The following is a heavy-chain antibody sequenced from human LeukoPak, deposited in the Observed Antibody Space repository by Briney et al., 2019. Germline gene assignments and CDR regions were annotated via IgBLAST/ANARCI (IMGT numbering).Heavy chain of an antibody. V-gene: IGHV1-69*04. CDR2: IIPVLTLT. CDR1: EGTLSSCA. CDR3: ARGSGSGNYALGR. J-gene: IGHJ4*02. Sequence: ASVKVSCKAPEGTLSSCALSWVRQAPGQGLEWMGRIIPVLTLTNYAPKFQDRLSIIADKATSTAYMELTNLTSADTAVYFCARGSGSGNYALGRWGQGTLVTVSS. D-gene: IGHD3-10*01.